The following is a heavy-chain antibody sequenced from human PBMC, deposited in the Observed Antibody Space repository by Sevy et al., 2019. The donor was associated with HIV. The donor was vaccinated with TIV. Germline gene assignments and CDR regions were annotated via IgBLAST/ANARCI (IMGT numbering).Heavy chain of an antibody. V-gene: IGHV1-69*13. J-gene: IGHJ6*02. CDR1: GDTFSSYS. CDR3: ARGLYSEFWSGSINFYYGLDI. CDR2: IIPVFDLV. Sequence: ASVKVSCKASGDTFSSYSISWVRQAPGQGLEWMGGIIPVFDLVKYAQNFQGRVTIIADESTSTVYMELSSLRSDDTAVYYFARGLYSEFWSGSINFYYGLDIWGQGTTLTVSS. D-gene: IGHD3-3*01.